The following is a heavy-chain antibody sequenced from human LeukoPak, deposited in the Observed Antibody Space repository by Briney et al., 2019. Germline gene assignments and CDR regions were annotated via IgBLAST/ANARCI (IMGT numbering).Heavy chain of an antibody. CDR1: GGSISSYY. V-gene: IGHV4-59*01. J-gene: IGHJ4*02. CDR2: IYYSGST. CDR3: ARSVRISYSSSWYYFDY. D-gene: IGHD6-13*01. Sequence: PSETLSLTCTVSGGSISSYYWSWIRQPPGKGLEWIGYIYYSGSTNYNPSLKSRVTISVDTSKNQFSLKLSSVTAADTAVYYCARSVRISYSSSWYYFDYWGQGTLVTVSS.